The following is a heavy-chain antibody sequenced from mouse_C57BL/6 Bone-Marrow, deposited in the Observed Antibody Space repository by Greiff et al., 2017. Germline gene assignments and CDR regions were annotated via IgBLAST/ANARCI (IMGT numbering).Heavy chain of an antibody. CDR1: GYTFTGYW. D-gene: IGHD4-1*01. J-gene: IGHJ2*01. CDR2: ILPGSGST. CDR3: ARRLGRNYFDY. Sequence: VKLQESGAELMKPGASVKLSCKATGYTFTGYWIEWVKQRPGHGLEWIGEILPGSGSTNYNAKFKGKATFTADTSSNTAYMQLSSLTTENSAIYYCARRLGRNYFDYWGQGTTLTVSA. V-gene: IGHV1-9*01.